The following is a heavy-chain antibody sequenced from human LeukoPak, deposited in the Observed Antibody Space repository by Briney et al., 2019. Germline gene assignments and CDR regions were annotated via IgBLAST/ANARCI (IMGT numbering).Heavy chain of an antibody. CDR1: GFTFSNYW. CDR3: ARDDCTNGVCYFAY. Sequence: GGSLRLSCAASGFTFSNYWMHWVRQAPGKGLVWVSRINSDGSSTSYADSVKGRFTISKDNAKNSLYLQMNSLRAEDTAVYYCARDDCTNGVCYFAYWGQGTLVTVSS. D-gene: IGHD2-8*01. CDR2: INSDGSST. V-gene: IGHV3-74*01. J-gene: IGHJ4*02.